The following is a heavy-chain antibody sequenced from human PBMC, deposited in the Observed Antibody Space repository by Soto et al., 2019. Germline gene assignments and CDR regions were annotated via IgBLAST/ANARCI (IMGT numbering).Heavy chain of an antibody. CDR2: IYYSGST. CDR3: ASLNPYYGSGSYFFDY. J-gene: IGHJ4*02. CDR1: GGSIGSGGYY. V-gene: IGHV4-31*03. Sequence: PSETLSLTCTVSGGSIGSGGYYWSWIRQHPGKGLEWIGYIYYSGSTYYNPSLKSRVTISVDTSKNQFSLKLSSVTAADTAVYYCASLNPYYGSGSYFFDYWGQGTLVTVSS. D-gene: IGHD3-10*01.